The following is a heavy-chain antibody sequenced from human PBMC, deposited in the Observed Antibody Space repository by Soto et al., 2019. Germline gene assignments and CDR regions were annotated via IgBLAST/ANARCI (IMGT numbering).Heavy chain of an antibody. CDR1: GFTFSSND. D-gene: IGHD3-22*01. Sequence: EVQLVESGGGLIQTGGSLRLSCAASGFTFSSNDMNWVRQAPGKGLEWVSLIYSGGSTYYADSVKGRFTISRDNSKNTLSLQMSSLRAEDTAVYYCATRPLLPGAPWGQGTMVTVSS. J-gene: IGHJ3*01. V-gene: IGHV3-53*01. CDR2: IYSGGST. CDR3: ATRPLLPGAP.